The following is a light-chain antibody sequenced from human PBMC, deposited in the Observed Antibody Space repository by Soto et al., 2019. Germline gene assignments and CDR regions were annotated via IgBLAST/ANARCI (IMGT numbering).Light chain of an antibody. CDR3: QQGGNWPLT. CDR2: AAS. J-gene: IGKJ5*01. CDR1: QSVSSN. V-gene: IGKV3-15*01. Sequence: EIAMTQSPATLSVSPGERGTLSCRASQSVSSNLAWYQQKPGQAPRLLIYAASARATGIPARFSGSGSGTDFTLTISSLQSEDFAIYYCQQGGNWPLTFGQGTRLEIK.